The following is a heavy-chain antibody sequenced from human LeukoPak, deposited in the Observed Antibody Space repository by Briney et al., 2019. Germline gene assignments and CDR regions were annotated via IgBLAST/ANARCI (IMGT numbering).Heavy chain of an antibody. Sequence: PGGSLRLSCAASGFTFSNAWMSWVRQAPGKGLEWVGRVKSKTDGGTTDYAAPVKGRFTISRDDSKNTLYLQMNSLKTEDTAVYYCTTALQRLYYYDSSGYYYVREDAFDIWGQGTMVTVSS. CDR1: GFTFSNAW. J-gene: IGHJ3*02. CDR3: TTALQRLYYYDSSGYYYVREDAFDI. V-gene: IGHV3-15*01. CDR2: VKSKTDGGTT. D-gene: IGHD3-22*01.